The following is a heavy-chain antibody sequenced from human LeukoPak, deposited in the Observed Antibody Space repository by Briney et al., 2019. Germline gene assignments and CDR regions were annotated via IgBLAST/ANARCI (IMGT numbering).Heavy chain of an antibody. V-gene: IGHV3-74*01. CDR3: ARNWFDP. CDR2: VKSDGTAT. CDR1: GFTFSSHL. Sequence: GGSLRLSCAASGFTFSSHLMHWVRQAQGTGLVWVSSVKSDGTATNYADSVKGRFTISRDKSKNTVYLQMNSLRFEDTAMYYCARNWFDPWGQGTLVTVSS. J-gene: IGHJ5*02.